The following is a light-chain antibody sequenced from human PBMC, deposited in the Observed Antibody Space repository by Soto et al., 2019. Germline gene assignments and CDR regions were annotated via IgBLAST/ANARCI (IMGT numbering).Light chain of an antibody. Sequence: QSALTQPRSVSGSPGQSVTISCTGTSSDVGAYNYVSWYQQGPGKAPKLMIYDVSKRPSGVPDRFSGSKSGNTASLTISGLQAEDEADYYCSSYAGSYPFVFGTGTKVTV. J-gene: IGLJ1*01. V-gene: IGLV2-11*01. CDR3: SSYAGSYPFV. CDR2: DVS. CDR1: SSDVGAYNY.